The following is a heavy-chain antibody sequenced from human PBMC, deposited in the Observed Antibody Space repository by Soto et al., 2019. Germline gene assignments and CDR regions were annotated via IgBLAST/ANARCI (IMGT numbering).Heavy chain of an antibody. J-gene: IGHJ3*02. D-gene: IGHD6-19*01. V-gene: IGHV3-9*01. CDR3: AKSSSGWSDAFDI. Sequence: EVQLVESGGGLVQPGRSLRLSCAASGFTFDDYAMHWVRQAPGKGLEWVSGISWNSGSIGYADSVKGRFTISRDNAKNSLYLQMNSLRAEDTALYYCAKSSSGWSDAFDIWGQGTMVTVSS. CDR2: ISWNSGSI. CDR1: GFTFDDYA.